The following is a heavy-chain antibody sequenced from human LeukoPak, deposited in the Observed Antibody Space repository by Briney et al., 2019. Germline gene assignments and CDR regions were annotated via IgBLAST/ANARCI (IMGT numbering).Heavy chain of an antibody. D-gene: IGHD5-12*01. CDR1: GGTFSSYA. Sequence: SVEVSCKASGGTFSSYAISWVRQAPGQGLEWMGRIIPILGIANYAQKFQGRVTITADKSTSTAYMELSSLRSEDTAVYYCARDGYDSIDAFDIWGQGTMVTVSS. V-gene: IGHV1-69*04. CDR3: ARDGYDSIDAFDI. J-gene: IGHJ3*02. CDR2: IIPILGIA.